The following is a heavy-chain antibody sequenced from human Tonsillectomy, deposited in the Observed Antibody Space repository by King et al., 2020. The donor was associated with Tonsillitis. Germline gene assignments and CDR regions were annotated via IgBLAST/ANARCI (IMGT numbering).Heavy chain of an antibody. J-gene: IGHJ4*02. CDR1: GFTFSSYA. CDR2: ISYDGSNK. CDR3: AMLDRYYDSSGYSYYFDY. Sequence: VQLVESGGGVVKPGRSLRLSCAASGFTFSSYAMHWVRQAPGKGLEWVAVISYDGSNKYYADSVKGRFTISRDNSKNTLYLQMNSLRAEDTAVYYCAMLDRYYDSSGYSYYFDYWGQGTLVTVSS. V-gene: IGHV3-30*03. D-gene: IGHD3-22*01.